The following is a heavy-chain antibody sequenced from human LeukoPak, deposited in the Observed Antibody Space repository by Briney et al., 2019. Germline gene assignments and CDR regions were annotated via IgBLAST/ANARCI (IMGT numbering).Heavy chain of an antibody. D-gene: IGHD5-24*01. CDR3: AKRGERWQQFWYYDN. J-gene: IGHJ4*02. CDR1: GFTFSSYA. CDR2: ISFDGSNK. V-gene: IGHV3-30*04. Sequence: PGRSLTLTCAASGFTFSSYAMHWVRQAPGKGLEWVAVISFDGSNKYYTDSVKGRFSISRDNSKNTLYLEMDSLRAGGTGVYYCAKRGERWQQFWYYDNWGQGTFITVSS.